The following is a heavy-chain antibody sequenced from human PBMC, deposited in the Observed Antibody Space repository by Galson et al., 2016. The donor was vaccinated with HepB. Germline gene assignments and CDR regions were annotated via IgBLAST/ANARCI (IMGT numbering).Heavy chain of an antibody. Sequence: SLRLSCAASGLTFSSYAVNWVRQPPGKGLEWVAVISYDGSNKYYADSVKGRFTISRDNSKNMLYLQMNSLRAEDTAVYYCARSVWRWRGMDVWGQGTTVTVSS. V-gene: IGHV3-30*04. J-gene: IGHJ6*02. CDR2: ISYDGSNK. CDR3: ARSVWRWRGMDV. CDR1: GLTFSSYA. D-gene: IGHD2-21*01.